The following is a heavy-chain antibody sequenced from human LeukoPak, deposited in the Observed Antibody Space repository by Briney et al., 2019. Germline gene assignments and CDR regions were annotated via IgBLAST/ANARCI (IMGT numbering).Heavy chain of an antibody. J-gene: IGHJ5*02. CDR2: VYHSGST. CDR3: ANSSGWGFDP. CDR1: GASINSGNW. V-gene: IGHV4-4*02. Sequence: SETLSLTCTVSGASINSGNWWSWIRPSPGAGLEWIGEVYHSGSTKYNPSLKSRVSMSVDKSKNQFSLRLTSVTAADTAVYFCANSSGWGFDPWGQGAPVTVSS. D-gene: IGHD3-22*01.